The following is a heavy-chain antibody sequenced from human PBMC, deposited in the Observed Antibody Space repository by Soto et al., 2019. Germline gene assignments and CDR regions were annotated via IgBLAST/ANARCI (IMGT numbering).Heavy chain of an antibody. CDR1: GFTFSSYG. D-gene: IGHD2-15*01. J-gene: IGHJ6*02. CDR2: ISWKSASI. CDR3: AKSRGGTANGLDV. V-gene: IGHV3-9*01. Sequence: PGGSLRLSCAASGFTFSSYGMHWVRQVPGKGLEWVSGISWKSASIGYADSVKGRFTISRDNAKNLLYLQMNSLSAEDTALYHCAKSRGGTANGLDVWGQGTTVTVSS.